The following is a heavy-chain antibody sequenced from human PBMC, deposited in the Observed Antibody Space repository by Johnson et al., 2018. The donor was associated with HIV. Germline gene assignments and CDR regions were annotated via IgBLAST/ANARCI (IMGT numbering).Heavy chain of an antibody. CDR1: GFTVSSNY. Sequence: VQLVESGGGLIQPGGSLRLSCAASGFTVSSNYMSWVRQAPGKGLEWVSSLGGSGANTYYADSVKGRFTISRDNSKNTLYLQMNSLRAEDTGVYYCSLEAVRSTDAFDIWGQGTMVIVSS. D-gene: IGHD3-10*01. CDR2: LGGSGANT. V-gene: IGHV3-53*01. J-gene: IGHJ3*02. CDR3: SLEAVRSTDAFDI.